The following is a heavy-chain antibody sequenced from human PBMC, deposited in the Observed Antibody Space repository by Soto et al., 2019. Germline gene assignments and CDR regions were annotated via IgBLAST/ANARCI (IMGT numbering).Heavy chain of an antibody. D-gene: IGHD1-26*01. CDR3: AKRPRALLTFDY. CDR2: ISDSGGTS. Sequence: EVQLVDSGGGLVQPGGSLRLSCAASGFIFSNYVMSWVRQAPGKGLEWVSSISDSGGTSYYADSVKGRFTISRDNSMNTLYLQMNSLRAEDTAIYYCAKRPRALLTFDYCGQGTLVTVSS. V-gene: IGHV3-23*04. CDR1: GFIFSNYV. J-gene: IGHJ4*02.